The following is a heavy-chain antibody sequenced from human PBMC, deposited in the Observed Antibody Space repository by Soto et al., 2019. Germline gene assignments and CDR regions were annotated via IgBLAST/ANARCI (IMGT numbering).Heavy chain of an antibody. J-gene: IGHJ1*01. D-gene: IGHD6-13*01. CDR1: GFTVSSNY. CDR2: IYSGGST. Sequence: VQLVESGGGLVQPGGSLRLSCAASGFTVSSNYMSWVRQAPGKGLEWVSVIYSGGSTYYADSVKGRFTISRDNSKNTLYLQMNSLRAEDTAVYYCARDGGAYSSSWDIQHWGQGTLVTVSS. CDR3: ARDGGAYSSSWDIQH. V-gene: IGHV3-66*01.